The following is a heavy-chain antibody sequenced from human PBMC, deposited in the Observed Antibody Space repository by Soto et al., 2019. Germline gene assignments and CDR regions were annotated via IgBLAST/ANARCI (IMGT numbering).Heavy chain of an antibody. CDR2: ISVRGGST. CDR3: ARDPPNDKTQLDYGMDV. Sequence: LRLSCAASGFTFSSYTMNWVRQAPGKGLEWVSLISVRGGSTYYADSVKGRFTISRDNSKNTLYLQMNSLRAEDTGVYYCARDPPNDKTQLDYGMDVWGQGTAVTVSS. D-gene: IGHD2-2*01. CDR1: GFTFSSYT. J-gene: IGHJ6*02. V-gene: IGHV3-23*01.